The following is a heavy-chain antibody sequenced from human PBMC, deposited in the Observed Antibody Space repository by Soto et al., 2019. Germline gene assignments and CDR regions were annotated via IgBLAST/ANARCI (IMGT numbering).Heavy chain of an antibody. CDR2: IYYSGST. J-gene: IGHJ6*02. CDR1: GGSISSSSYY. D-gene: IGHD6-13*01. Sequence: SETLSLTCTVSGGSISSSSYYWGWIRQPPGKGLEWIGSIYYSGSTYYNPSLKSRVTISVDTSKNQFSLKLSSVTAADTAVYYCASNVVYSSSWYDYYYGMDVWGQGTTVTVSS. CDR3: ASNVVYSSSWYDYYYGMDV. V-gene: IGHV4-39*01.